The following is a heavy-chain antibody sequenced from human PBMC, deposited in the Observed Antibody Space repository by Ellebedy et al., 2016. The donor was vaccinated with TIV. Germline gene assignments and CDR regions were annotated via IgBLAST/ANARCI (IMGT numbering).Heavy chain of an antibody. CDR1: GYNITKYW. V-gene: IGHV5-10-1*01. Sequence: GESLKISCQAFGYNITKYWISWVRQMPGQGLEWVGRIDPSDSYINYSPSFRGHVTISADKSISTAYLQWSSLKASDTAMYYCARHHSSNWWSNWYFDLWGRGTLVTVSS. CDR3: ARHHSSNWWSNWYFDL. CDR2: IDPSDSYI. J-gene: IGHJ2*01. D-gene: IGHD6-13*01.